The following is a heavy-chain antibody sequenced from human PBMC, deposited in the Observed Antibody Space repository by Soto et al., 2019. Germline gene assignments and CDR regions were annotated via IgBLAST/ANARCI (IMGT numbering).Heavy chain of an antibody. CDR2: IDHDGPT. Sequence: EVQLVESGGGLVQPGGSLRLSCAGSGFTFSNYWMHWVRQAPGKGLEWVSRIDHDGPTDYADSVRGRFTISRDNADNTLYHQMNSLRPEDTAVYYSVRDSHGDYWGQGTLVTVSS. V-gene: IGHV3-74*01. CDR3: VRDSHGDY. CDR1: GFTFSNYW. J-gene: IGHJ4*02.